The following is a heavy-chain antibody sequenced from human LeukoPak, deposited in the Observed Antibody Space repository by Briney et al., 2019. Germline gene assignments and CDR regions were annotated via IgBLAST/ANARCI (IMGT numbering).Heavy chain of an antibody. J-gene: IGHJ4*02. CDR2: MNPNSGNT. Sequence: ASVKVSCKASGYTFTSYDINWVRQATGQGLEWMGWMNPNSGNTGYAQKFQGRATITRNTSISTAYMELSSLRSEDTAVYYCARGILRFLEWLTNLHYFDYWGQGTLVTVSS. D-gene: IGHD3-3*01. CDR1: GYTFTSYD. CDR3: ARGILRFLEWLTNLHYFDY. V-gene: IGHV1-8*03.